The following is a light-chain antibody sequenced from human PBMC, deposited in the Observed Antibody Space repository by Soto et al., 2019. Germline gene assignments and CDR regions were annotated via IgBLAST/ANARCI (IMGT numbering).Light chain of an antibody. V-gene: IGKV1-39*01. Sequence: DIQMTQSPSSLSASVGDRVTITCRASQIISSYLNWYQQIPGKAPQLLIYAASSLQSGVPSRFSGSGSGTDFTLTISGLQPGDFATYYCQQTYSTLSFTFGPGTKVDIK. CDR3: QQTYSTLSFT. CDR1: QIISSY. CDR2: AAS. J-gene: IGKJ3*01.